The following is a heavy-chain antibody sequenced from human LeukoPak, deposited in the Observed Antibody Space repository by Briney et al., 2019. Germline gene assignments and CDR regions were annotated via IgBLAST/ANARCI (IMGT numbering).Heavy chain of an antibody. J-gene: IGHJ4*02. D-gene: IGHD3-10*01. CDR1: GGSISSYY. Sequence: SGTLSLTCTVSGGSISSYYWTWIRQPPGKGLEWIGYIFYSGGSNYNPSLKSRVTISVDTSKNHFSLKLSSVTAADTAVYYCGRGLPYFDSWGRGTLVTVSS. CDR2: IFYSGGS. CDR3: GRGLPYFDS. V-gene: IGHV4-59*08.